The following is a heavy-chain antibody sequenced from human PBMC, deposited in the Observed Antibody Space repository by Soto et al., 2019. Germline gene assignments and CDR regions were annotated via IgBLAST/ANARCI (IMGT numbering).Heavy chain of an antibody. V-gene: IGHV1-58*01. D-gene: IGHD2-8*01. CDR2: IGVGSGNR. J-gene: IGHJ4*02. CDR3: VALGVNFDH. CDR1: GFTFTSSA. Sequence: SVKVSCKASGFTFTSSAVQWVRQARGQRLEWIGWIGVGSGNRHYARKFQERVTITRDMSTNTAYMELSSLRSEDTAVYYCVALGVNFDHWGQGTLVTVSS.